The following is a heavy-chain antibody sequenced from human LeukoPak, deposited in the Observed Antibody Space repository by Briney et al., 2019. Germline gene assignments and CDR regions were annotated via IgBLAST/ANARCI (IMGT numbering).Heavy chain of an antibody. Sequence: ASVKVSCKASGYTITRYGISWVRQAPGQGLEWMGWISAYNGNTNYAQKLQGRATMTTDTSTSTAYMELRSLRSDDTAVYYCARGSKPNYYGSGSYLYWGQGTLVTVSS. CDR3: ARGSKPNYYGSGSYLY. D-gene: IGHD3-10*01. CDR1: GYTITRYG. CDR2: ISAYNGNT. V-gene: IGHV1-18*04. J-gene: IGHJ4*02.